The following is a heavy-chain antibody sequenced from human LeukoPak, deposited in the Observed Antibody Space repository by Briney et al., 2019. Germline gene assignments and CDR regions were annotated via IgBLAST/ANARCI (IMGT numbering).Heavy chain of an antibody. J-gene: IGHJ4*02. CDR3: AKDPGAWL. Sequence: GGSLRLSCAASGFIFSNAWMSWVRQAPGKGLEWVSAISGSGGSTYYADSVKGRFTISRDNSKNTLYLQMNSLRAEDTAVYYCAKDPGAWLWGQGTLVTVSS. D-gene: IGHD1-26*01. CDR1: GFIFSNAW. V-gene: IGHV3-23*01. CDR2: ISGSGGST.